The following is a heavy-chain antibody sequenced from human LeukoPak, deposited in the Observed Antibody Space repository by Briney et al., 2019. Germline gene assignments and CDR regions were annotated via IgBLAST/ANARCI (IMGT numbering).Heavy chain of an antibody. CDR1: GFTFSSYA. J-gene: IGHJ1*01. CDR2: ISGRGGST. V-gene: IGHV3-23*01. CDR3: ARVWGGSDLEYFQH. D-gene: IGHD3-16*01. Sequence: GGSLRLSCAASGFTFSSYAMSWVRQAPGKGLEWVSAISGRGGSTYYADSLKGRFTISRDNSKNTLYLQMNSLRAEDTAVYYCARVWGGSDLEYFQHWGQGTLVTVSS.